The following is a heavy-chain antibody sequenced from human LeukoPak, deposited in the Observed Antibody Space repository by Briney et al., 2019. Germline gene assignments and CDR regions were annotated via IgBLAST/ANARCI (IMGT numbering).Heavy chain of an antibody. CDR2: IKQDGSEK. CDR3: AGGIVGATLDY. J-gene: IGHJ4*02. V-gene: IGHV3-7*04. D-gene: IGHD1-26*01. CDR1: GFTFSSYW. Sequence: PGGSLRLSCAASGFTFSSYWMSWVRQAPGKGLEWVANIKQDGSEKYYVDSVKGRFTISRDNAKNSLYLQVNSLRAEDTAVYYCAGGIVGATLDYWGQGTLVTVSS.